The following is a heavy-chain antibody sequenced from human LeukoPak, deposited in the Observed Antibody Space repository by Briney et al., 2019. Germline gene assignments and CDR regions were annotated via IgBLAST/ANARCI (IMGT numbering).Heavy chain of an antibody. CDR2: ISSNGGST. CDR3: ARGPSYYMDV. Sequence: GGSLRLSXAASGFTFSSYAMHWVRQAPGKGLEYVSAISSNGGSTYYANSVKGRFTISRDNSKNTLYLQMGSLRAEDMAVYYCARGPSYYMDVWGKGTTVTVSS. J-gene: IGHJ6*03. CDR1: GFTFSSYA. V-gene: IGHV3-64*01.